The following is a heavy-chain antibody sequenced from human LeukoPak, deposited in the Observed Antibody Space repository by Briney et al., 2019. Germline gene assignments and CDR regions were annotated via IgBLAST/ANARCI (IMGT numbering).Heavy chain of an antibody. D-gene: IGHD2-8*01. V-gene: IGHV3-23*01. CDR1: GFTFTNYA. J-gene: IGHJ4*02. CDR2: ISDSGGST. CDR3: ARGMLSFDY. Sequence: GGSLRLSCAASGFTFTNYAMSWVRQAPGKGLEWVSTISDSGGSTYYADSVKGRFTISRDNSKNTLYLQMNSLRAEDTAVYYCARGMLSFDYWGQGTPVTVSS.